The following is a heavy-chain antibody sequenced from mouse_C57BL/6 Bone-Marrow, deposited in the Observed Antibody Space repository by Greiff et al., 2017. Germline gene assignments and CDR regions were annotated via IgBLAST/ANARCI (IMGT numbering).Heavy chain of an antibody. CDR1: GFTFSDYG. Sequence: EVQLVESGGGLVQPGGSLKLSCAASGFTFSDYGMAWVRQATRKGPEWVAFISNVACSTYYADNVTGRFTIARENAKNTLYLEMSSLRSEDTAMYYCARRGLKAMDYWGQGTSVTVSS. CDR3: ARRGLKAMDY. J-gene: IGHJ4*01. V-gene: IGHV5-15*04. D-gene: IGHD3-1*01. CDR2: ISNVACST.